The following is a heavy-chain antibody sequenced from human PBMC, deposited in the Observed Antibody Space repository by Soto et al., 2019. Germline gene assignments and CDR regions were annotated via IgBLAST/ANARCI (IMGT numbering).Heavy chain of an antibody. D-gene: IGHD4-17*01. CDR3: ARTTDYGDYGNWFGP. V-gene: IGHV4-59*01. CDR1: GGYSSSYY. J-gene: IGHJ5*02. CDR2: IYYSGST. Sequence: SATLSLTCTVSGGYSSSYYWSWIRQPPGKGLEWIGYIYYSGSTNYNPSLKSRVTISVDTSKNQFSLKLSSVTAADTAVYYCARTTDYGDYGNWFGPWGQGTLVTVSS.